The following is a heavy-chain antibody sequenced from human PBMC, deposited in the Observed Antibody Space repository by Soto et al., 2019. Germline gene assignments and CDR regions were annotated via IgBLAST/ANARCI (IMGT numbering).Heavy chain of an antibody. Sequence: EVQLVQSGAEVKKPGESLRISCKGSGYSFTNSWISWVRQMPGKGLEWMGRIDPSDSYPNYSPSCEGHGTISADTSISTAFLQWGSLTASDTAMYYCARHWFSGGGEDYWGQGTLVTVSS. J-gene: IGHJ4*02. D-gene: IGHD3-16*01. CDR3: ARHWFSGGGEDY. V-gene: IGHV5-10-1*01. CDR2: IDPSDSYP. CDR1: GYSFTNSW.